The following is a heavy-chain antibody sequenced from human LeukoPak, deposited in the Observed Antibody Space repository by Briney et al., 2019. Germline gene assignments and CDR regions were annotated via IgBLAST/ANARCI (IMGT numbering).Heavy chain of an antibody. Sequence: PGGSLRLSCAASGFTFSSHWMHWVRQAPGKGLVWVSGISWNSGSIGYADSVKGRFTISRDNAKNSLYLQMNSLRAEDTAVYYCARDPPFWSGYYYYYMDVWGKGTTVTVSS. CDR1: GFTFSSHW. V-gene: IGHV3-9*01. CDR3: ARDPPFWSGYYYYYMDV. CDR2: ISWNSGSI. D-gene: IGHD3-3*01. J-gene: IGHJ6*03.